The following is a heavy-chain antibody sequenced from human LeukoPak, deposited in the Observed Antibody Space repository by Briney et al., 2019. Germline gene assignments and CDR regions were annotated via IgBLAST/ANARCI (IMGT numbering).Heavy chain of an antibody. CDR1: GFTFSYYW. CDR2: IKVDGIEK. Sequence: GGSLRLSCVASGFTFSYYWMSWVRQAPGKGPEWVANIKVDGIEKHYVDSVKGRFTISRDNAKNSLYLQMNSLRAEDTAVYYCARDNAGSGWVYWGQGTLVTVS. J-gene: IGHJ4*02. V-gene: IGHV3-7*05. D-gene: IGHD6-19*01. CDR3: ARDNAGSGWVY.